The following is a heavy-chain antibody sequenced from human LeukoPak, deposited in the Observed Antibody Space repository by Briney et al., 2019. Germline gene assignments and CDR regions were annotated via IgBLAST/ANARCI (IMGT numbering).Heavy chain of an antibody. Sequence: GGSLRLSCATSGFTFSSYAMSWVRQAPGKGLEWVSAINGGGAGTYYADSVKGRFTISRDNSKNTLYLQMNSLRGEDTAVYYCAKMVAPGNFDYWGQGTLVTVSS. CDR3: AKMVAPGNFDY. D-gene: IGHD2-8*01. J-gene: IGHJ4*02. V-gene: IGHV3-23*01. CDR1: GFTFSSYA. CDR2: INGGGAGT.